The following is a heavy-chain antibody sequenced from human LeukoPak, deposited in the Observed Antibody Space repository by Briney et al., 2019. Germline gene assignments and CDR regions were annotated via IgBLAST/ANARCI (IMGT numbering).Heavy chain of an antibody. Sequence: SETLSLTCTVSGGSITSYYWSWIRQPAGKGLEWIGRVYTSGSTNYNPSLKSRVTMSADTSKNQFSLKLSSVTAAGTAVYYCARGPSTRFDSWGQGTLVTVSS. J-gene: IGHJ4*02. V-gene: IGHV4-4*07. CDR1: GGSITSYY. CDR3: ARGPSTRFDS. D-gene: IGHD2-2*01. CDR2: VYTSGST.